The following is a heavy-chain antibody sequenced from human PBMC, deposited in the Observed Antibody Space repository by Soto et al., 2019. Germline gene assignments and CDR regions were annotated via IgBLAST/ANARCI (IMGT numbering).Heavy chain of an antibody. D-gene: IGHD4-17*01. J-gene: IGHJ6*02. CDR2: IYPDDSDT. CDR1: YW. V-gene: IGHV5-51*01. CDR3: ARRTETDYYGMDV. Sequence: YWSWIRQPPGKGLEWMGIIYPDDSDTRYSPSFQGQVTISADKSISTAYLQWSSLKASDTAMYYCARRTETDYYGMDVWGQGTTVTVSS.